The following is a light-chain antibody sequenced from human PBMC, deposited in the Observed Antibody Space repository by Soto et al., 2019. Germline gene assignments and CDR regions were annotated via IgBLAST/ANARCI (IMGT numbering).Light chain of an antibody. CDR2: DAS. V-gene: IGKV1-5*01. J-gene: IGKJ1*01. CDR1: QNVSTW. Sequence: DIQMTQSPSALSASIGDRVTITCRASQNVSTWLAWYQQKPGKAPRSLIFDASRLESGVSSRLSGTGSGTEFTLTINNLQRDDSGTYFCQHYYAFSPWTFGQGTKVQIK. CDR3: QHYYAFSPWT.